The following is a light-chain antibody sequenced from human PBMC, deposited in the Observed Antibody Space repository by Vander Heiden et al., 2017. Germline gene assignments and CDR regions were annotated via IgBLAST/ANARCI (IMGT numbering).Light chain of an antibody. V-gene: IGKV1-33*01. J-gene: IGKJ4*01. CDR1: QDISTY. Sequence: DSQSTESPSSLSACVGERVTIHRQASQDISTYLNWYQQKPGKAPKLLFFDASNLETGVTSSFSGSGSGTDFTFTISGLQPEDIATYYCQQYDNLFFGGGTKVEIK. CDR3: QQYDNLF. CDR2: DAS.